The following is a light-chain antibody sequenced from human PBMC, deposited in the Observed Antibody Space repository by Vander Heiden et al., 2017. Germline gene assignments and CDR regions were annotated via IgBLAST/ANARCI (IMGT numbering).Light chain of an antibody. CDR1: QSIGTY. Sequence: DIQMTQSPSSLSASIGDRVTITCRASQSIGTYLNWYLQKPGKAPNLLISAASILRSGVPSRFIGSGSGTDFTLTISSLQPGDFATYYCQQGYDTPRTFGQGTKVEIK. J-gene: IGKJ1*01. V-gene: IGKV1-39*01. CDR3: QQGYDTPRT. CDR2: AAS.